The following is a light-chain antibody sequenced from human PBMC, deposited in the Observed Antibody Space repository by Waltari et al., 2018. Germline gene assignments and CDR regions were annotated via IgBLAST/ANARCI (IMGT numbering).Light chain of an antibody. J-gene: IGLJ2*01. V-gene: IGLV1-40*01. CDR3: KSYDRGLDKL. Sequence: QSVLTQPPSVSGAQGQRVTIYCTGSNSNIGAGYDVHWYKQFPGTTPKLLIYHNTNRPSGVPDRFSGSKSGTSASLAITGLQADDDAHYYCKSYDRGLDKLVGGWTRGTVL. CDR2: HNT. CDR1: NSNIGAGYD.